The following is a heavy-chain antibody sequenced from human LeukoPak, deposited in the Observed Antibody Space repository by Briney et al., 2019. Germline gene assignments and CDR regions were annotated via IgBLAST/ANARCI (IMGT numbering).Heavy chain of an antibody. V-gene: IGHV3-66*01. Sequence: GGSLRLSCAASGFTVSSNYMSWVRHPPGKGLEWVSVIYSGGSTYYADSVKGRFTISRDNSKNTLYLQMNSLRAEDTAVYYCARDSANTDAFDIWGQGTMVTVSS. CDR2: IYSGGST. CDR3: ARDSANTDAFDI. CDR1: GFTVSSNY. J-gene: IGHJ3*02. D-gene: IGHD4/OR15-4a*01.